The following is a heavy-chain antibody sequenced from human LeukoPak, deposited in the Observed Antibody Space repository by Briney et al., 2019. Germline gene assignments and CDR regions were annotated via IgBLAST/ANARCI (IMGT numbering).Heavy chain of an antibody. D-gene: IGHD3-9*01. Sequence: GASVKVSCKASGYTFTGYYMHWVRQAPGQGLEWMGWISAYNGNTNYAQKLQGRVTMTTDTSTSTAYMELRSLKSDDTAVYYCARELFSYSVWFDPWGQGTLVTVSS. J-gene: IGHJ5*02. CDR2: ISAYNGNT. CDR3: ARELFSYSVWFDP. V-gene: IGHV1-18*04. CDR1: GYTFTGYY.